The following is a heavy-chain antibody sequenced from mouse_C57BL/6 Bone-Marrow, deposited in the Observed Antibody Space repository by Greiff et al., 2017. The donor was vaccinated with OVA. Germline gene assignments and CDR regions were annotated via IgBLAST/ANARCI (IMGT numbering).Heavy chain of an antibody. V-gene: IGHV5-17*01. CDR1: GFTFSDSG. Sequence: EVKLVESGGGLVKPGGSLKLSCAASGFTFSDSGMHWVRQAPEKGLEWVAYISRGSSTIYYAETVKGRFTIAKDNAKNTLFMQMTSLRSEDTAMCYSERHCYGLYYFDYWGQGTTLTVSS. CDR2: ISRGSSTI. D-gene: IGHD1-2*01. J-gene: IGHJ2*01. CDR3: ERHCYGLYYFDY.